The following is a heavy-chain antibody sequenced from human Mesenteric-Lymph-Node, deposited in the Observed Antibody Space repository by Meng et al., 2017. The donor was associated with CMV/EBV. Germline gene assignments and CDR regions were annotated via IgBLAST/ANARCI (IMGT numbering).Heavy chain of an antibody. J-gene: IGHJ3*02. D-gene: IGHD3-16*01. CDR2: IKQDGSEK. CDR1: GFTFSSYW. CDR3: ARVGVDSLDI. V-gene: IGHV3-7*01. Sequence: GESLKISCAASGFTFSSYWMSWVRQAPGKGLEWVANIKQDGSEKYYVDSVKGRFTISRDNAKNSVFLQMNSLRVEDTAVYYCARVGVDSLDIWGRGTMVTVSS.